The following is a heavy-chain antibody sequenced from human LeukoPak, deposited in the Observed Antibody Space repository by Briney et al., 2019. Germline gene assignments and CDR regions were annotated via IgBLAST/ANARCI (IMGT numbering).Heavy chain of an antibody. V-gene: IGHV1-69*04. CDR3: ARGGDCSSTSCYSLWFDP. CDR2: IIPIFGIA. CDR1: GGIFSSYA. D-gene: IGHD2-2*01. Sequence: GAPVKVSCKASGGIFSSYAISWVRQAPGQGLEWMGRIIPIFGIANYAQKFQGRVTITADKSTSTAYMELSSLRSEDTAMYYCARGGDCSSTSCYSLWFDPWGQGTLVTVSS. J-gene: IGHJ5*02.